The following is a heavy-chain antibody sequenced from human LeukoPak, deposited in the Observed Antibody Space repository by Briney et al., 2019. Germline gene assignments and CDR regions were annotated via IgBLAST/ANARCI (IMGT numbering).Heavy chain of an antibody. CDR1: GGSFSGYY. V-gene: IGHV4-34*01. D-gene: IGHD3-10*01. CDR2: INHSGST. J-gene: IGHJ4*02. Sequence: SETLSLTCAVYGGSFSGYYWSWIRQPPGKGLEWIGEINHSGSTNYNPSLKSRVTISVDTSKNQFSLKLSSVTAADTAVYYCARGHYGSSYHPDYWGQGTLVTVSS. CDR3: ARGHYGSSYHPDY.